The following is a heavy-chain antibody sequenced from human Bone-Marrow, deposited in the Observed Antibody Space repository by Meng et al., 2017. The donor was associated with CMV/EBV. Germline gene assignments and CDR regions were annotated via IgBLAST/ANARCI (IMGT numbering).Heavy chain of an antibody. Sequence: GGSLRLSCAASGFTFSSYAMSWVRQAPGKGLVWVSRINSDGSTTTYADSVKGRITISRDNAKNTLYLQMTSLRAEDTAVYYCARDRSYYGTGPHFDYWGQGTLVTVSS. D-gene: IGHD2-21*01. CDR2: INSDGSTT. CDR1: GFTFSSYA. CDR3: ARDRSYYGTGPHFDY. V-gene: IGHV3-74*01. J-gene: IGHJ4*02.